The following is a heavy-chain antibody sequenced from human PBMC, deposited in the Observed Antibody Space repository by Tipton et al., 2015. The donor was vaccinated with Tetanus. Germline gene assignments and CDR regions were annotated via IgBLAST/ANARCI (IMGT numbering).Heavy chain of an antibody. J-gene: IGHJ4*02. V-gene: IGHV3-11*01. CDR3: ARDAGGGTPFDS. CDR1: GLTFSDYY. Sequence: SLRLSCAASGLTFSDYYMSWLRQAPGKGLEWVSYISSSGSTMYYVDSVKGRFTISRDNAKNSLYLQMNSLRAEDTAVYYCARDAGGGTPFDSWGQGTLVTVSS. D-gene: IGHD3-10*01. CDR2: ISSSGSTM.